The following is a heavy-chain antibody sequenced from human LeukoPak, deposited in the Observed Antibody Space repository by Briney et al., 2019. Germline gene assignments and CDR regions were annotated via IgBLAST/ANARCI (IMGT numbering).Heavy chain of an antibody. CDR3: ARRLIASEPFDY. CDR2: IYPGDSDT. Sequence: GESLQISCKGSGSSFTSYWIGWVRQMPGKGLEWMGIIYPGDSDTRYSPSFQGQVTISADKSINTAYLQWSSLKASDTAMYYCARRLIASEPFDYWGQGTLVTVSS. D-gene: IGHD2-21*01. V-gene: IGHV5-51*01. CDR1: GSSFTSYW. J-gene: IGHJ4*02.